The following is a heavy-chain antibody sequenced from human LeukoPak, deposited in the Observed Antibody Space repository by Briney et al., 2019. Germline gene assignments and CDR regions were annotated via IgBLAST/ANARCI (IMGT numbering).Heavy chain of an antibody. V-gene: IGHV1-18*01. CDR1: GGTFSSYA. J-gene: IGHJ3*02. Sequence: GASVKVSCKASGGTFSSYAISWVRQAPGQGLEWMGWISAYNGNTNYAQKLQGRVTMTTDTSTSTAYMELRSLRSDDTAVYYCARDPEGGPFDIWGQGTMVTVSS. CDR3: ARDPEGGPFDI. CDR2: ISAYNGNT. D-gene: IGHD3-16*01.